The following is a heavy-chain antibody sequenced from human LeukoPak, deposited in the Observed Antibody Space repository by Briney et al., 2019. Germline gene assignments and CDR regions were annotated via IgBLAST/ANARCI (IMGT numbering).Heavy chain of an antibody. CDR1: GGAFSSYA. D-gene: IGHD3-3*01. Sequence: SVKVSCKASGGAFSSYAISWVRQAPGQGLEWMGGIIPIFGTANYAQKFQGRVTITADESTSTAYMEPSSLRSEDTAVYYCARTESGSEYYYYGMDVWGQGTTVTVSS. V-gene: IGHV1-69*13. CDR3: ARTESGSEYYYYGMDV. CDR2: IIPIFGTA. J-gene: IGHJ6*02.